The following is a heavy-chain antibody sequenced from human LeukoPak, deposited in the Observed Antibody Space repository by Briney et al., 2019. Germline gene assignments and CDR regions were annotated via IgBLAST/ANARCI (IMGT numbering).Heavy chain of an antibody. Sequence: PGGSLRLSCAASGFTFSNYAMNWVRQAPGKGLEWVSLISGSTGSTYYADSVKGRFTISRDNSKNTLYLQMNSLRAEDTAVYYCAKDPGYSSSPDAFDIWGQGTMVTVSS. CDR1: GFTFSNYA. D-gene: IGHD6-13*01. CDR2: ISGSTGST. V-gene: IGHV3-23*01. J-gene: IGHJ3*02. CDR3: AKDPGYSSSPDAFDI.